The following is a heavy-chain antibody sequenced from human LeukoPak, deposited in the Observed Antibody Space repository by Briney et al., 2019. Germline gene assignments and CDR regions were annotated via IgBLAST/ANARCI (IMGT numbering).Heavy chain of an antibody. D-gene: IGHD3-22*01. CDR1: GGSISSYY. CDR3: ARVPGRYYDSSGYSTLPGDYYFDY. CDR2: IYYSGST. J-gene: IGHJ4*02. Sequence: PSETLSLTCTVSGGSISSYYWSWIRQPPGKGLEWIGYIYYSGSTNYNPSLKSRVTISVDTSKNQFSLKLSSVTAADTAVYYCARVPGRYYDSSGYSTLPGDYYFDYWGQGTLVTVSS. V-gene: IGHV4-59*01.